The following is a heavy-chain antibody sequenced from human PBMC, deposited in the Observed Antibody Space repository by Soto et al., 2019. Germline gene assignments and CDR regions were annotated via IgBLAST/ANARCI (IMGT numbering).Heavy chain of an antibody. D-gene: IGHD2-2*01. CDR1: GGSISSGGYY. J-gene: IGHJ4*02. Sequence: QVQLQESGPGLVKPSQTLSLPCTVSGGSISSGGYYWSWIRQHPGKGLEWIGYSYYSGSTYYNPSLKSRVTISVDTSKNQFSLKLSSVTAADTAVYYCARETRGTSAIHYWGQGTLVTVSS. CDR3: ARETRGTSAIHY. V-gene: IGHV4-31*03. CDR2: SYYSGST.